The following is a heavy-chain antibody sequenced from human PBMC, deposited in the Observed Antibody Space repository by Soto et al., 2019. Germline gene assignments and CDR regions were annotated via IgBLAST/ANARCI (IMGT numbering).Heavy chain of an antibody. V-gene: IGHV3-48*01. CDR1: GFTFSSYS. D-gene: IGHD6-13*01. Sequence: GGSLRLSCAASGFTFSSYSMNWVRQAPGKGLEWVSYISSSSNTTYYADSVKGRFTISRDNSKNTLYLQMNSLRVEDTALYYCAKADYSYSWAPGDYWGQGTLVTVSS. J-gene: IGHJ4*02. CDR2: ISSSSNTT. CDR3: AKADYSYSWAPGDY.